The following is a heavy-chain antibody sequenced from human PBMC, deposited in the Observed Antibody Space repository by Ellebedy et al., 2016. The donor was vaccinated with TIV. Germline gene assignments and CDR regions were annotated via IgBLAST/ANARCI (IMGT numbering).Heavy chain of an antibody. D-gene: IGHD2-2*01. CDR3: ARGGRGYCSSTSCPGLMGYYYYMDV. Sequence: ASVKVSXXASGYTFTSYDINWVRQATGQGLEWMGWMNPNSGNTGYAQKFQGRVTMTRNTSISTAYMELSSLRSEDTAVYYCARGGRGYCSSTSCPGLMGYYYYMDVWGKGTTVTVSS. J-gene: IGHJ6*03. CDR1: GYTFTSYD. CDR2: MNPNSGNT. V-gene: IGHV1-8*01.